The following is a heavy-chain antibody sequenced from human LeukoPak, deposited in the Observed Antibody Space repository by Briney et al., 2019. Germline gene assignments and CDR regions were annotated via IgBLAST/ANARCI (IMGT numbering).Heavy chain of an antibody. CDR3: ARAVLVGATFYDVFDI. Sequence: GGSLRLSCAASGFTFSTYSMDWVRQAPGKGLEWVSSISSSSSYIYYADSMKGRFTISRDNAKNSLYLQMNSLRAEDTAVYYCARAVLVGATFYDVFDIWGQGTMVTVSS. J-gene: IGHJ3*02. V-gene: IGHV3-21*01. CDR2: ISSSSSYI. CDR1: GFTFSTYS. D-gene: IGHD1-26*01.